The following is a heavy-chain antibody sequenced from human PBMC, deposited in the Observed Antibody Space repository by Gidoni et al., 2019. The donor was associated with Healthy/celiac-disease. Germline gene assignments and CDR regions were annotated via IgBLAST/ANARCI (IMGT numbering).Heavy chain of an antibody. CDR1: GFTFSSYA. J-gene: IGHJ4*02. Sequence: EVQLLESVGGLVQPGGSLRLSCAASGFTFSSYAMSWVRQAPGKGLEWVSAISGSGGSTYYADSVKGRFTISRDNSKNTLYLQMNSLRAEDTAVYDCAKLGGGSGWYVAYWGQGTLVTVSS. V-gene: IGHV3-23*01. D-gene: IGHD6-19*01. CDR2: ISGSGGST. CDR3: AKLGGGSGWYVAY.